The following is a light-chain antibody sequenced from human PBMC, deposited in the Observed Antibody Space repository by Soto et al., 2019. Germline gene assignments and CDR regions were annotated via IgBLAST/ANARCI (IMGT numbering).Light chain of an antibody. CDR3: QQYGSSPPYT. V-gene: IGKV3-20*01. J-gene: IGKJ2*01. CDR2: GAS. Sequence: EIVLTQSPGTLSLSPGKRATLSCRASQSVSSCYLAWYQQKPGQAPRLLIYGASRRATGIPDRFSGSGSGTDFTLTISRLEPEDFAVYYCQQYGSSPPYTFGQGTKLEIK. CDR1: QSVSSCY.